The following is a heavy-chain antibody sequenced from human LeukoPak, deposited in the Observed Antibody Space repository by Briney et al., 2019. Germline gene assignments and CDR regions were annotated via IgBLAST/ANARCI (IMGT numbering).Heavy chain of an antibody. V-gene: IGHV3-23*01. CDR1: GFTFSSYS. CDR3: AKDRSGGSYYYMDV. D-gene: IGHD1-26*01. Sequence: GGSLRLSCAASGFTFSSYSMNWVRQAPGKGLEWVSAISGSGGSTYYADSVKGRFTISRDNSKNTLYLQMNSLRAEDTAVYYCAKDRSGGSYYYMDVWGKGTTVTISS. J-gene: IGHJ6*03. CDR2: ISGSGGST.